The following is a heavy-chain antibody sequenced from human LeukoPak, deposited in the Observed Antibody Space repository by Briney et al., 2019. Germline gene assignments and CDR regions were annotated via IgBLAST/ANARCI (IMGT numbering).Heavy chain of an antibody. CDR2: ISAYNGNT. Sequence: GASVKVSCKASGYTFTSYGISWVRQAPGQGLEWMGWISAYNGNTNYAQKLQGRVTMTTDTSTSTAYMELRSLRSGDTAVYYCAASSSGYWFDPWGQGTLVTVSS. CDR1: GYTFTSYG. CDR3: AASSSGYWFDP. D-gene: IGHD6-6*01. V-gene: IGHV1-18*01. J-gene: IGHJ5*02.